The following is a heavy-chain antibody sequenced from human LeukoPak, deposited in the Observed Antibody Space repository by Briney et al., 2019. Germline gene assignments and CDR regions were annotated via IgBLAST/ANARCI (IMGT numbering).Heavy chain of an antibody. Sequence: SVKVSCKASGYTFTSDGIGWERQAPGQGLEWMGWISAYNGNTNYAQKLQGRVTMTTDTSTSTAYMELRSLRSDDTAVYYCARDQGCFGGTYYFDYWGQGTLVTVSS. D-gene: IGHD3-10*01. J-gene: IGHJ4*02. V-gene: IGHV1-18*01. CDR2: ISAYNGNT. CDR3: ARDQGCFGGTYYFDY. CDR1: GYTFTSDG.